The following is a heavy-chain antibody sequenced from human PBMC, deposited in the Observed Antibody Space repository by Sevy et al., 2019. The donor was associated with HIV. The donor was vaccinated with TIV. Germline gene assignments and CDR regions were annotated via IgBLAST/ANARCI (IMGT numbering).Heavy chain of an antibody. J-gene: IGHJ5*02. CDR2: IYSGGST. CDR3: AKAGYYYDSSGYNWFDP. V-gene: IGHV3-53*01. Sequence: GGSLRLSCAASGFTVSSNYMSWVRQAPGKGLEWVSVIYSGGSTYYADSVKGRFTISRDNAKNTLYLQMNSLRAEDTAVYYCAKAGYYYDSSGYNWFDPWGQGTLVTVSS. D-gene: IGHD3-22*01. CDR1: GFTVSSNY.